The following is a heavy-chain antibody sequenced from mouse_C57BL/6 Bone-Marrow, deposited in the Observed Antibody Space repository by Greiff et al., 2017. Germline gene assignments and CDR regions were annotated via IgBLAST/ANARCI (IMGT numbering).Heavy chain of an antibody. Sequence: DVQLVESGGGLVQPTGSLKLSCAASGFTFNTYAMHWVRQAPGKGLEWVARIRSKSSNDATSYADSVKDRFTISRDDSQSMLYLQMNNLKTEDTAMYYCVRSTVSWFAYWGQGTLVTVSA. CDR3: VRSTVSWFAY. CDR2: IRSKSSNDAT. CDR1: GFTFNTYA. D-gene: IGHD4-1*02. J-gene: IGHJ3*01. V-gene: IGHV10-3*01.